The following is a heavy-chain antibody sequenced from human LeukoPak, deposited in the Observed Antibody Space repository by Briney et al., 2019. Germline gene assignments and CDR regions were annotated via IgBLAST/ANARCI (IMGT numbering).Heavy chain of an antibody. CDR2: ISYDGSNK. J-gene: IGHJ3*02. Sequence: PGGSLRLSCAASGFTFSSYGMHWVRQAPGKGLEWVAVISYDGSNKYYADSVKGRFTISRDNSKNTLYLQMNSLRAEDTAVYYCAKGLWFGEADAFDIWGQGTMVTVSS. D-gene: IGHD3-10*01. CDR3: AKGLWFGEADAFDI. V-gene: IGHV3-30*18. CDR1: GFTFSSYG.